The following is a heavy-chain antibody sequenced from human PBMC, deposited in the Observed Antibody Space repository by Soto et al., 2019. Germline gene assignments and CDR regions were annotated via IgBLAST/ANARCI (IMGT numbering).Heavy chain of an antibody. CDR2: ISAHNGNT. J-gene: IGHJ4*02. D-gene: IGHD1-1*01. CDR3: ARGRYGDY. Sequence: QVHLVQSGAEVKKPGASVKVSCKASGYTFTSYGITWVRQAPGQGLEWMGWISAHNGNTDYAQKLQGRVIVTRDTSTSTAYMELRSLISVDTAVYYSARGRYGDYWGQGALVTVSS. CDR1: GYTFTSYG. V-gene: IGHV1-18*01.